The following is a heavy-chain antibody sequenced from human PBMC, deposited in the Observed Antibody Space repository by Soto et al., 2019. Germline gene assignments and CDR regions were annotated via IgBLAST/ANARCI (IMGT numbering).Heavy chain of an antibody. J-gene: IGHJ6*03. CDR3: AKDYGSGDPVYYYYYYMDV. D-gene: IGHD3-10*01. Sequence: EVQLVESGGGLVQPGRSLRLSCAASGFTFDDYAMHWVRQAPGKGLEWVSGISWNSGSIGYADSVKGRFTISRDNAKNSLYLQMNSLRAEDTALYYCAKDYGSGDPVYYYYYYMDVWGKGTTVTVSS. CDR1: GFTFDDYA. V-gene: IGHV3-9*01. CDR2: ISWNSGSI.